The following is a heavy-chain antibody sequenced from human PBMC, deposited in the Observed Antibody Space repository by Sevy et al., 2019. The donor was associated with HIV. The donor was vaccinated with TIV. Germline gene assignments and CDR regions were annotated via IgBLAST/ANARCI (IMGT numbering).Heavy chain of an antibody. Sequence: GGSLRLSCVASGFTFSSYWMSWVRQAPGKGLEWVANIKQDGSEKYYVDSVKGRFTISRDNAKNSLYLQMNSLRAEDTAVYYCARDLRSSGWYHYYFDYWGQGTLVTVSS. CDR3: ARDLRSSGWYHYYFDY. J-gene: IGHJ4*02. CDR1: GFTFSSYW. D-gene: IGHD6-19*01. V-gene: IGHV3-7*01. CDR2: IKQDGSEK.